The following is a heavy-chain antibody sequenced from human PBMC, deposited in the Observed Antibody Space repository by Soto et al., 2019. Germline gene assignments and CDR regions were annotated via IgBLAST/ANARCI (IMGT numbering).Heavy chain of an antibody. D-gene: IGHD3-3*01. J-gene: IGHJ5*02. CDR2: IDHSGYT. V-gene: IGHV4-34*01. Sequence: SETLSLTCAVYGGSFSGYYWNWIRQPPGKGLEWIGEIDHSGYTNYNPSPKSRATISVDTSKNQFSLRLTSVTAADTAVYYCARVRDWFDPWGQGTLVTVSS. CDR3: ARVRDWFDP. CDR1: GGSFSGYY.